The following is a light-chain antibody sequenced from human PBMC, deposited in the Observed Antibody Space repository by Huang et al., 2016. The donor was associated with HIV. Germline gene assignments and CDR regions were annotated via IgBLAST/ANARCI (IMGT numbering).Light chain of an antibody. V-gene: IGKV1-27*01. CDR3: QRYNSAPLT. Sequence: GDTVTITCRASQGIDTYLAWYQQKPGKVPELLIYGASTLQPGIPSRFSGSGSETDFSLTINNLQPEDVATYFCQRYNSAPLTFGGGTKVAIK. CDR1: QGIDTY. J-gene: IGKJ4*01. CDR2: GAS.